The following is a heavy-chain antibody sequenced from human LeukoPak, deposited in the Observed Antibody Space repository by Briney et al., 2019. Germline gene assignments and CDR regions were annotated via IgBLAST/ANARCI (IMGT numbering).Heavy chain of an antibody. Sequence: GGSLRHSCAASGFTFSSYSMNWVRQAPGKGLEGVSSISSSSSYIYYADSVKGRFTISRDNAKNSLYLQMNSLRAEDTAVYYCARGNQWLAVDYWGQGTLVTVSS. CDR3: ARGNQWLAVDY. V-gene: IGHV3-21*01. D-gene: IGHD6-19*01. CDR1: GFTFSSYS. J-gene: IGHJ4*02. CDR2: ISSSSSYI.